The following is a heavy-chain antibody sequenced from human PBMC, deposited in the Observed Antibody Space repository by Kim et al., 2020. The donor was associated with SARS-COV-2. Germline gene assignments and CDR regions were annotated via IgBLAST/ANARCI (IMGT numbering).Heavy chain of an antibody. CDR3: ARVEKRQLTPYSSSWYGKEYYFDY. CDR1: GYTFTSYG. D-gene: IGHD6-13*01. V-gene: IGHV1-18*01. J-gene: IGHJ4*02. CDR2: ISAYNGNT. Sequence: ASVKVSCKASGYTFTSYGISWVRQAPGQGLEWMGWISAYNGNTNYAQKLQGRVTMTTDTSTSTAYMELRSLRSDDTAVYYCARVEKRQLTPYSSSWYGKEYYFDYWGQGTLVTVSS.